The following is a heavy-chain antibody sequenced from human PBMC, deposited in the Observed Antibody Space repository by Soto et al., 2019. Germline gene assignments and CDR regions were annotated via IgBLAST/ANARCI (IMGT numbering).Heavy chain of an antibody. V-gene: IGHV1-69*13. J-gene: IGHJ4*01. Sequence: ASVKVSCKASGGTFSSYAISWVRQAPGQGLEWMGGIIPIFGTANYAQKFQGRVTITADESTSTAYMELSSLRSEDTAVYYCARDSGYGSGASVNHYLDFWGRGTLVTVSS. CDR2: IIPIFGTA. CDR1: GGTFSSYA. D-gene: IGHD3-10*01. CDR3: ARDSGYGSGASVNHYLDF.